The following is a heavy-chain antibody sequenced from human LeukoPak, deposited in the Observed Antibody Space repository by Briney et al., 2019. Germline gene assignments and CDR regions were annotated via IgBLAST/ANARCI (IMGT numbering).Heavy chain of an antibody. CDR3: ARLGSNNGWYWHFDV. CDR1: GASISSDY. V-gene: IGHV4-59*08. D-gene: IGHD2-8*01. J-gene: IGHJ2*01. CDR2: ISYSGGT. Sequence: PSETLSLTCTASGASISSDYWSWIRQPPGKGLELIGFISYSGGTTYNPSLKSRVTISVDTSRSQFSLKLTSVTAADTAVYYCARLGSNNGWYWHFDVWGRGTLVTVSS.